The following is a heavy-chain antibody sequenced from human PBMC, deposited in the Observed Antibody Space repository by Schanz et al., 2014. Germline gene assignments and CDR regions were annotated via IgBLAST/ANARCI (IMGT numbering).Heavy chain of an antibody. CDR1: GYPFSNYG. CDR3: ARDVPINDY. J-gene: IGHJ4*02. Sequence: QVQMVQSGAEVKKPGASVKVSCKASGYPFSNYGISWLRQAPGQGFEWMAWMSYNGNTKYAQSLQGRVTVTRDTSTSTTYMELRSLTSDDAAVYSCARDVPINDYGGQGTPVTVSS. V-gene: IGHV1-18*01. CDR2: MSYNGNT.